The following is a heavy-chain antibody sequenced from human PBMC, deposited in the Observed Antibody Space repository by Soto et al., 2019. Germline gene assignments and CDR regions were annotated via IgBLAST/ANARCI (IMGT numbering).Heavy chain of an antibody. D-gene: IGHD2-2*01. CDR2: IFSNADN. V-gene: IGHV2-26*01. CDR3: VLIRDCSRTDCNFASFEP. Sequence: SYPTMVTPTDTLKLTSTVSGSSLSPGKLCVSWIRQPPGQGLELLPHIFSNADNSYTTSLRSRVTISKYTSRSQVVLTMTNMDPLDSGTYYCVLIRDCSRTDCNFASFEPWGQGTLVAVSS. J-gene: IGHJ5*02. CDR1: GSSLSPGKLC.